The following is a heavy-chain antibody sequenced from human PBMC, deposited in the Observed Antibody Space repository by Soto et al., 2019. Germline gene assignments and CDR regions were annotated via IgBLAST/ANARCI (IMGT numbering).Heavy chain of an antibody. CDR2: IYYSGST. J-gene: IGHJ5*02. Sequence: DLEWIGYIYYSGSTYYNPSLKSRVTISVDTSKNQFSLKLSSVTAADTAVYYCARGGSIAARRNWFDPWGQGTLVTVSS. D-gene: IGHD6-6*01. V-gene: IGHV4-31*02. CDR3: ARGGSIAARRNWFDP.